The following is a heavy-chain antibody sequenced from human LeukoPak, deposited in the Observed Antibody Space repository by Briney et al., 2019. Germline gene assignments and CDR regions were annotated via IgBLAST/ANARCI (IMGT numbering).Heavy chain of an antibody. J-gene: IGHJ5*02. CDR3: ARERRLVRNWFDP. D-gene: IGHD6-19*01. V-gene: IGHV1-2*02. CDR2: INPNSGGT. Sequence: ASVKVSCKASGYTFTGYYMHWVRQAPGQGLEWMGWINPNSGGTNYAQKLQGRVTMTTDTSTSTAYMELRSLRSDDTAVYYCARERRLVRNWFDPWGQGTLVTVSS. CDR1: GYTFTGYY.